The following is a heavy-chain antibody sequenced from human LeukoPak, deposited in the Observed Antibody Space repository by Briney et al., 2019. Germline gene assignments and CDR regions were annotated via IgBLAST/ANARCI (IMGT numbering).Heavy chain of an antibody. J-gene: IGHJ4*02. CDR3: ARVKFGNGDYWGTFDY. CDR2: IYYSGST. CDR1: GGSISSSSYY. D-gene: IGHD4-17*01. V-gene: IGHV4-39*07. Sequence: EPSETLSLTCTVSGGSISSSSYYWGWIRQPPGKGLEWIGSIYYSGSTYYNPSLKSRVIMSLDTSKNLYSLNLRSMTAADTAVYYCARVKFGNGDYWGTFDYWAQGTLVTVSS.